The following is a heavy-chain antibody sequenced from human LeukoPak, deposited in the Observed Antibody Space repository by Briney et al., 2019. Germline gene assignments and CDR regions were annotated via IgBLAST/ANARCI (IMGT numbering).Heavy chain of an antibody. Sequence: SETLSLTCTVSGGSISSSSYYWGWIRQPPGKGLEWIGSIYYSGSTNYNPSLKSRVTISVDTSKNQFSLKLSSVTAADTAVYYCARMFGYQLLYSYFDYWGQGTLVTVSS. CDR1: GGSISSSSYY. J-gene: IGHJ4*02. CDR3: ARMFGYQLLYSYFDY. D-gene: IGHD2-2*02. CDR2: IYYSGST. V-gene: IGHV4-39*07.